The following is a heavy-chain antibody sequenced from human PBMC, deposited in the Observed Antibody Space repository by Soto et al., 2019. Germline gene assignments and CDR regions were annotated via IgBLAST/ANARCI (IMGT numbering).Heavy chain of an antibody. CDR1: GYTFTSYD. Sequence: QVQLVQSGAEVKKPGASVKVSCKASGYTFTSYDINWVRQATGQGLEWMGWMNPNSGNTGYAQKFQGRVTMTRNTSISTAYMELSSLRSEDAAAYYCAREGSAAGTGWFDPWGQGTLVTVSS. D-gene: IGHD6-13*01. J-gene: IGHJ5*02. V-gene: IGHV1-8*01. CDR3: AREGSAAGTGWFDP. CDR2: MNPNSGNT.